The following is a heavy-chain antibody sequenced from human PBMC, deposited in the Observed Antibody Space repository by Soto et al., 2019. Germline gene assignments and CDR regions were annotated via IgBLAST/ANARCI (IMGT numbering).Heavy chain of an antibody. CDR2: VYYTVST. CDR3: ARSVAVPGAHIDY. J-gene: IGHJ4*02. V-gene: IGHV4-59*01. D-gene: IGHD6-19*01. Sequence: SETLSLTCSVSGGSISGSYWSWIRQSPGKGLEWLGYVYYTVSTNYSPSLRSRVSISGDTSKNEFSLRLSSVTAADTAVYFCARSVAVPGAHIDYWGQGTQVTVSS. CDR1: GGSISGSY.